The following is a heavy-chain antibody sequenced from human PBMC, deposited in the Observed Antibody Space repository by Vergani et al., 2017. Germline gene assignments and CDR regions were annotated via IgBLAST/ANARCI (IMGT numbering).Heavy chain of an antibody. D-gene: IGHD3-10*01. CDR1: GFVFSGSR. J-gene: IGHJ4*02. CDR3: SAQTQSCHDY. CDR2: IRRRSEHYAT. Sequence: EVQLMESGGGWAQPGGSLKLSCEASGFVFSGSRIHWVRQVPGKGLVWLGHIRRRSEHYATAYGPSLIGRATISRDDSTNTAYLQLSSLGTDDTAIYFCSAQTQSCHDYWGQGTLVAVSS. V-gene: IGHV3-73*01.